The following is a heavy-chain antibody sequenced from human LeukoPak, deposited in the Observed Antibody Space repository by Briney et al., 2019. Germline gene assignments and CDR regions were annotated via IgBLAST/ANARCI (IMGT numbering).Heavy chain of an antibody. CDR1: GFTFSTYA. Sequence: GXSLXLSCAASGFTFSTYAMHWVGQAPGKGLEWVAVISYDGSNKYYADSVKGRFTISRDNSKNTLYLQMNSLRAEDTAVYYCAGEGLALDYWGQGTLVTVSS. CDR3: AGEGLALDY. J-gene: IGHJ4*02. V-gene: IGHV3-30-3*01. D-gene: IGHD6-19*01. CDR2: ISYDGSNK.